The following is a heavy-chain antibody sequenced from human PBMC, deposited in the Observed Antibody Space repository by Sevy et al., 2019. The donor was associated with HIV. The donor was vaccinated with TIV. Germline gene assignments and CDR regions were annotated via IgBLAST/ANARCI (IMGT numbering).Heavy chain of an antibody. J-gene: IGHJ5*02. CDR2: VYCGGTT. CDR3: ARHISFGELGSWFDP. Sequence: GGSLRLSCAASGFTVNSDYMSWVRQAPGKGLEWVSVVYCGGTTYYADSVKGRFTISRDNSKNILYLQMNSLRAEDTAVDYCARHISFGELGSWFDPWGQGTLVTVSS. V-gene: IGHV3-53*01. CDR1: GFTVNSDY. D-gene: IGHD3-10*01.